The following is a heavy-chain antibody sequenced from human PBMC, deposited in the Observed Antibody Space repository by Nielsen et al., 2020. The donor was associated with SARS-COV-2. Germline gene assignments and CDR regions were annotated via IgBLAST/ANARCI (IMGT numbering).Heavy chain of an antibody. Sequence: SLKISCAASGFTFTYHVIHLVRQAPGKGLELVALISDDGSHEYYADSVKGRFTISRDNSKKTVSLQMSRLRHEDTAVYYCATADDYDYWGQGTVVTVSS. CDR2: ISDDGSHE. CDR3: ATADDYDY. V-gene: IGHV3-30*03. J-gene: IGHJ4*02. D-gene: IGHD4-11*01. CDR1: GFTFTYHV.